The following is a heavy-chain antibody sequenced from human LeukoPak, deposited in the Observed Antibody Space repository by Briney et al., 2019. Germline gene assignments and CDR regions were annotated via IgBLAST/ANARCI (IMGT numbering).Heavy chain of an antibody. J-gene: IGHJ3*02. Sequence: GESLKISCKGSGYSFTNYWIGWVRQMPGKGLEWMGIIYPGDSETRYSPSFQGQVTISADKSINTANLQWNSLKASDTAMYYCARDRDRGFDIWGQGTMVTVSS. CDR2: IYPGDSET. D-gene: IGHD2-15*01. CDR3: ARDRDRGFDI. CDR1: GYSFTNYW. V-gene: IGHV5-51*01.